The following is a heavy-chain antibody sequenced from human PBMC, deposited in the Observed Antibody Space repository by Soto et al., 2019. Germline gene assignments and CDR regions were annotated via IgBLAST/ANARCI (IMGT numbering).Heavy chain of an antibody. Sequence: ASVKVSCKASGYTFTSYDINWVRQATGQGLEWMGRMNPNSGNTGYAQKFQGRVTMTRNNSTSTAYMELSSLRSEDTAVYYCARSVGGGSCLTRRKPYCLMFGPWGQGTLVTVS. CDR1: GYTFTSYD. CDR2: MNPNSGNT. CDR3: ARSVGGGSCLTRRKPYCLMFGP. J-gene: IGHJ5*02. D-gene: IGHD2-15*01. V-gene: IGHV1-8*01.